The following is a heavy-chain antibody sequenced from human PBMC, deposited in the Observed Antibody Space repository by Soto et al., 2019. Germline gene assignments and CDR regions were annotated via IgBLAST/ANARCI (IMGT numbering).Heavy chain of an antibody. CDR3: ARAKASGYCSSTSCYGYYYYMDV. Sequence: GASVKVSCKASGGTFSSYTISWVRQAPGQGLEWMGRIIPILGIANYAQKFQGRVTITADKSTNTAYMELSSLRSEDTAVYYCARAKASGYCSSTSCYGYYYYMDVWGKGTTVTVSS. V-gene: IGHV1-69*02. CDR1: GGTFSSYT. J-gene: IGHJ6*03. D-gene: IGHD2-2*01. CDR2: IIPILGIA.